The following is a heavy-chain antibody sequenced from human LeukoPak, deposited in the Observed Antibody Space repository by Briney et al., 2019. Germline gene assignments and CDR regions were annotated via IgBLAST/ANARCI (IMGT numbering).Heavy chain of an antibody. Sequence: SETLSLTCTVSSGSISSYYWSWIRQPPGRGLEWIGYIYYSGSTNYNPSLKSRVTISVDTSKNQFSLKLSSVTAADTAVYYCAREGRHYYDSSGYYQYFDYWGQGTLVTVSS. V-gene: IGHV4-59*01. J-gene: IGHJ4*02. CDR2: IYYSGST. CDR1: SGSISSYY. D-gene: IGHD3-22*01. CDR3: AREGRHYYDSSGYYQYFDY.